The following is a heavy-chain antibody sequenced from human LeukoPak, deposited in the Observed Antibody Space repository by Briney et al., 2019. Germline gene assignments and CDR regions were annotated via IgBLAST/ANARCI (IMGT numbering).Heavy chain of an antibody. J-gene: IGHJ4*02. Sequence: GGSLRLSCAASGFTFSNLWMSWVRQAPGKGLKWVANIKQDGSGKYYVDSVKGRFTISRDNAQNSLYLQMNSLRAEDTAIYYCATSTAAAGTDWGQGTLVTVSS. D-gene: IGHD6-13*01. V-gene: IGHV3-7*03. CDR1: GFTFSNLW. CDR3: ATSTAAAGTD. CDR2: IKQDGSGK.